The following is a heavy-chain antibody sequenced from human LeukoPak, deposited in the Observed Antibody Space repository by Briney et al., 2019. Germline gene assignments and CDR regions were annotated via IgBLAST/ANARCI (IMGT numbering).Heavy chain of an antibody. D-gene: IGHD3-10*01. CDR1: GGSFSGYY. V-gene: IGHV4-34*01. Sequence: SETLSLTCAVYGGSFSGYYWSWIRQPPGKGLEWIGEINHSGSTNYNPSLKSRVTISVDTSKNQFSLKLTSVTTADTAVYYCARQNYGSAPLRYWGQGTLVTISS. CDR3: ARQNYGSAPLRY. J-gene: IGHJ4*02. CDR2: INHSGST.